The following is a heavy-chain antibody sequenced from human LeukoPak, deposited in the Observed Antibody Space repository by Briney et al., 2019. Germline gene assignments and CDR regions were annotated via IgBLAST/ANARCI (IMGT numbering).Heavy chain of an antibody. CDR1: GGSFSGYY. J-gene: IGHJ4*02. CDR2: INHSGST. Sequence: SETLSLTCAVYGGSFSGYYWSWIRQPPGKRLEWIGEINHSGSTNYNPSLKSRVTISVDTSKNQFSLKLSSVTAADTAVYYCARLYNWNYFFDYWGQGTLVTVSS. D-gene: IGHD1-7*01. CDR3: ARLYNWNYFFDY. V-gene: IGHV4-34*01.